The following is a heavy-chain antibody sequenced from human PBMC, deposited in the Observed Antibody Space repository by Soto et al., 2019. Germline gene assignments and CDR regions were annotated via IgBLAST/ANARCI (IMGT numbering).Heavy chain of an antibody. J-gene: IGHJ5*01. Sequence: SQTLSLTCAISGDSVSSNSGTWDWIRQSPSRGLEWLGRTYYRSRWFNDYAGSVKGRITINPDTSNNQFSLQLTSLSPDDTAVYYYARLRGDSWYDFWGQGTPVTVSS. CDR3: ARLRGDSWYDF. CDR2: TYYRSRWFN. V-gene: IGHV6-1*01. CDR1: GDSVSSNSGT.